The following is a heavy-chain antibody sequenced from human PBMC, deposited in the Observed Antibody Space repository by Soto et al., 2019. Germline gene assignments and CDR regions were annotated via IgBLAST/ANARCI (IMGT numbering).Heavy chain of an antibody. Sequence: QVQLVQSGAEVKKPGASVKVSCKASGYTFTSYAMHWVRQAPGQRLEWMGWINAGNGNTKYSQKFQGRVTITRDTSASTAYMELSSRRSEDTAVYYCARDRAANFSSTSCYTPGDWYFDLWGRGTLVTVSA. D-gene: IGHD2-2*02. V-gene: IGHV1-3*01. CDR3: ARDRAANFSSTSCYTPGDWYFDL. CDR1: GYTFTSYA. J-gene: IGHJ2*01. CDR2: INAGNGNT.